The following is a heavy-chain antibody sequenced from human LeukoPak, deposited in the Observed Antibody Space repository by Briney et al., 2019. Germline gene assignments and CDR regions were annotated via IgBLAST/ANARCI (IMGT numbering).Heavy chain of an antibody. CDR2: IYYSGST. CDR1: GGSISSSSYY. J-gene: IGHJ4*02. CDR3: ASEGNYGDYGNFDY. D-gene: IGHD4-17*01. Sequence: SETLSLTCTVSGGSISSSSYYWGWIRQPPGKGLEWIGSIYYSGSTYYNPSLKSRVTISVDTSKNQFSLKLSSVTAADTAVYYCASEGNYGDYGNFDYWGQGTLVTVSS. V-gene: IGHV4-39*01.